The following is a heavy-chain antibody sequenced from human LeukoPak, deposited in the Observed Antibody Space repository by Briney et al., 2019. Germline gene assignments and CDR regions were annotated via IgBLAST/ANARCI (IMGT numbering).Heavy chain of an antibody. V-gene: IGHV1-18*01. CDR2: ISAYNGNT. J-gene: IGHJ3*02. D-gene: IGHD3-9*01. Sequence: ASVKVSCKASGYTFTSYGISWVRQAPGQGLEWMGWISAYNGNTNYAQKLQGRVTMTTDTSTSTAYMELRSLRSDDTAVYYCARDYPRYYDILTGAFDIWGQGTMVTVSS. CDR3: ARDYPRYYDILTGAFDI. CDR1: GYTFTSYG.